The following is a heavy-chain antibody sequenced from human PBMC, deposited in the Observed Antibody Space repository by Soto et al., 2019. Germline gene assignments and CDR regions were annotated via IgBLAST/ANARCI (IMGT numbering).Heavy chain of an antibody. D-gene: IGHD3-9*01. J-gene: IGHJ4*02. Sequence: SGPTLVNPTQTLTLTCTFSGFSLSTSGVGVGWIRQPPGKALEWLALIYWDDDKRYSPSLKSRLTITKDTSKNQVVLTMTNMDPVDTATYYCAHMYYDILTGYYPYAYWGQGTLVTVSS. CDR2: IYWDDDK. CDR3: AHMYYDILTGYYPYAY. V-gene: IGHV2-5*02. CDR1: GFSLSTSGVG.